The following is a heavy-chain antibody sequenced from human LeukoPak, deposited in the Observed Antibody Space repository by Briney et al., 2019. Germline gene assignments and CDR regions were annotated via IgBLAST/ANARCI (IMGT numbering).Heavy chain of an antibody. D-gene: IGHD3-10*01. CDR3: ARAGSGSYLELDY. J-gene: IGHJ4*02. Sequence: ASVKVSCKASGYTFTGYYMHWVRQAPGQGLEWMGWINPNSGGTNYAQKFQGRVTMTRDTSISTAYMELSRLRSDDTAGYYCARAGSGSYLELDYWGQGTLVTVSS. CDR1: GYTFTGYY. V-gene: IGHV1-2*02. CDR2: INPNSGGT.